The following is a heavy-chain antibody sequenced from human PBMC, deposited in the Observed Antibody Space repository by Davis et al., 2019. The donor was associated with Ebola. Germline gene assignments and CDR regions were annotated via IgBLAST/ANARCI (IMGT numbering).Heavy chain of an antibody. CDR2: ISNGGYDT. J-gene: IGHJ4*02. CDR1: GFTFSSYG. CDR3: AREGRPTTEGGTEIPRF. Sequence: PGGSLRLSCAASGFTFSSYGMHWVRQAPGKGLEWVSTISNGGYDTYYADSVKGRFTISRDNSQSIMYLQVNNLRAEDTAMYFCAREGRPTTEGGTEIPRFWGQGTLVTVSS. V-gene: IGHV3-21*04. D-gene: IGHD1-1*01.